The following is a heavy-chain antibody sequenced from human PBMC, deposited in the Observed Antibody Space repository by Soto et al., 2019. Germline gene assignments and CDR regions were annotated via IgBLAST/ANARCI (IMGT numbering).Heavy chain of an antibody. CDR3: VRYSSSWYYFDY. D-gene: IGHD6-13*01. CDR2: INPNSGGT. J-gene: IGHJ4*02. V-gene: IGHV1-2*02. CDR1: GYTFTGYH. Sequence: ASVKVSCKASGYTFTGYHMHWVRQAPGQGLERMGWINPNSGGTNYAQKFQGRVTMTRDTSISTAYMELSRLRSDDTAVYYCVRYSSSWYYFDYWGQGTLVTVSS.